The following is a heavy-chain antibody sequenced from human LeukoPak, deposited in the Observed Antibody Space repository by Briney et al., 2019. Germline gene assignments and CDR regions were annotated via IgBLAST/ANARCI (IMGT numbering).Heavy chain of an antibody. CDR3: ARDRTGGGDFFDY. V-gene: IGHV3-33*01. CDR2: VWYDGRNK. Sequence: PGGSLRLSCAASGFTFNSYAMHWVRQVPGKGLEWVAVVWYDGRNKYYADSVKGRSTISRDDSKNTLYLQMNSLRAEDTALYYCARDRTGGGDFFDYWGQGTLVTVSS. CDR1: GFTFNSYA. J-gene: IGHJ4*02. D-gene: IGHD2-8*02.